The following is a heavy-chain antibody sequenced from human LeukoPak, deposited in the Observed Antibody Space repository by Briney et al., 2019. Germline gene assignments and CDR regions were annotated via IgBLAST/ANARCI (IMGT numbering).Heavy chain of an antibody. CDR2: IYHSGST. CDR1: GGSISSGGSS. J-gene: IGHJ4*02. V-gene: IGHV4-30-2*01. CDR3: ARADYDFWSGYYGGFDY. D-gene: IGHD3-3*01. Sequence: PSQTLSLTCAVSGGSISSGGSSWSWIRQPPGKGLEWLGYIYHSGSTYYNPSLKSRVTISVDRSKNQFSLKLSSVTAADTAVYYCARADYDFWSGYYGGFDYWGQGTLVTVSS.